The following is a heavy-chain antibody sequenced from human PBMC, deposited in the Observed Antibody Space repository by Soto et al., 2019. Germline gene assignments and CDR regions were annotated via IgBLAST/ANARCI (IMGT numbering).Heavy chain of an antibody. V-gene: IGHV3-30-3*01. D-gene: IGHD4-17*01. CDR1: GFTFSDYS. Sequence: VQLIQSGGGVVQPGRSLRLSCAASGFTFSDYSLHWVRQAPGKGLQWVALISYDGNKKDYADSVNGRFSVSRDNSRNTLYLQVNRPRPEDTALYYCARDGSPYGEPHDAFDIWGKGTLVTVSS. CDR3: ARDGSPYGEPHDAFDI. J-gene: IGHJ3*02. CDR2: ISYDGNKK.